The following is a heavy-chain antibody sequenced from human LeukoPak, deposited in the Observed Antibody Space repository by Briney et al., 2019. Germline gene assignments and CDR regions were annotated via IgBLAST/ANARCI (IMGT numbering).Heavy chain of an antibody. CDR3: ARDERQHAFDAFDI. D-gene: IGHD6-13*01. Sequence: ASVKVSCKASGYTFTSYDINWVRQATGQGLEWMGWMNPNSGNTGYAQKFQGRVTMTRNTSISTVYMELSSLRSEDTAVYYCARDERQHAFDAFDIWGQGTMVTVSS. CDR1: GYTFTSYD. CDR2: MNPNSGNT. J-gene: IGHJ3*02. V-gene: IGHV1-8*01.